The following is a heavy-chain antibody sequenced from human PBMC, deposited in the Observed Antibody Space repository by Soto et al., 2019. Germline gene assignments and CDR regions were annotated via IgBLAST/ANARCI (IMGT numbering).Heavy chain of an antibody. CDR2: MNPYSGNT. Sequence: QVQLVQSGAEVKKPGASVKVSCKASGYTFTSYDIYWVRQATGQGLEWMGWMNPYSGNTGFVEKFQDRVAMTRDISINTAYLELSSLRSEDTAVYYCTRGQGNHWGQGSLVTVSS. CDR3: TRGQGNH. CDR1: GYTFTSYD. J-gene: IGHJ4*02. V-gene: IGHV1-8*01.